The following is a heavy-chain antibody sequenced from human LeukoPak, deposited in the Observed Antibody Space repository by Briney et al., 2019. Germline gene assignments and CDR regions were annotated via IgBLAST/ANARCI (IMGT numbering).Heavy chain of an antibody. V-gene: IGHV3-23*01. CDR1: GFTFSSYA. D-gene: IGHD3-10*01. CDR3: ARFGWDYYYMDV. J-gene: IGHJ6*03. CDR2: ISGSGGST. Sequence: GGSLRLSCAASGFTFSSYAMSWVRQAPGKGLEWVSAISGSGGSTYYADSVKGRFTISRDNAKNSLYLQMNSLRAEDTAVYYCARFGWDYYYMDVWGKGTTVTVSS.